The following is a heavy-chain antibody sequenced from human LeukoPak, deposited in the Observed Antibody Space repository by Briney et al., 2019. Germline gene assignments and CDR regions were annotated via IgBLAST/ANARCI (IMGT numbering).Heavy chain of an antibody. CDR1: GGSISSYY. Sequence: SETLSLTCTVSGGSISSYYWSWIRQPAGKGLEWIGRIYTSGSTNYNPSLKSRVTMSVDTSKNQFSLKLSSVTAADTAVYYCARVGGSGCYSKGVWFDPWGQGTLVTVSS. J-gene: IGHJ5*02. CDR3: ARVGGSGCYSKGVWFDP. V-gene: IGHV4-4*07. D-gene: IGHD3-10*01. CDR2: IYTSGST.